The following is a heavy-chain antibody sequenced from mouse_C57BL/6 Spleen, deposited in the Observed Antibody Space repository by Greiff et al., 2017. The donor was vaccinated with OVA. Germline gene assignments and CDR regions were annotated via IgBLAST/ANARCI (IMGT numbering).Heavy chain of an antibody. V-gene: IGHV1-81*01. D-gene: IGHD1-1*01. J-gene: IGHJ4*01. CDR3: ARNYGSDYAMDY. Sequence: QQRTGQGLEWIGEIYPRSGNTYYNEKFKGKATLTADKSSSTAYMELRSLTSEDSAVYFCARNYGSDYAMDYWGQGTSVTVSS. CDR2: IYPRSGNT.